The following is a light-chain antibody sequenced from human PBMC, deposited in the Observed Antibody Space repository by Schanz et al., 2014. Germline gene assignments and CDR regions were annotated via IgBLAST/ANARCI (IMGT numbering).Light chain of an antibody. CDR1: QSVSSNY. V-gene: IGKV3-20*01. CDR3: QHYSMSPL. J-gene: IGKJ1*01. Sequence: EIVLTQSPGTLSLSPGERATLSCRASQSVSSNYLAWYQQKPGQAPRLLIYGASSRATGIPDRFSGSGSGTDFTLTISRLEPEDFAVYYCQHYSMSPLFGQGTKVEIK. CDR2: GAS.